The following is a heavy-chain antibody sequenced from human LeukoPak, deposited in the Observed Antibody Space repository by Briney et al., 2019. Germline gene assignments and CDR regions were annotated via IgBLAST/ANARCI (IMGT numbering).Heavy chain of an antibody. Sequence: SETLSLTCTVSGGSFSTHYWTWIRQPPGKGLEWIGYIYYSGITNYNPSLKSRVTISIDTSKNHFFLSLRSVTAADTAVYYCARGQSDSSAWLFYWGQGTLVSVSS. CDR2: IYYSGIT. J-gene: IGHJ4*02. CDR3: ARGQSDSSAWLFY. V-gene: IGHV4-59*11. D-gene: IGHD6-19*01. CDR1: GGSFSTHY.